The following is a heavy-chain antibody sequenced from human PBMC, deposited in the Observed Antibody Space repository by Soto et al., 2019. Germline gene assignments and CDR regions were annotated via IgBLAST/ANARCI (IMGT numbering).Heavy chain of an antibody. CDR3: ASDVVVVTALAYFQH. CDR2: IIPILGIA. D-gene: IGHD2-21*02. V-gene: IGHV1-69*02. Sequence: QVQLVQSGAEVKKPGSSVKVSCKASGGTFSSYTISWVRQAPGQGLEWMGRIIPILGIANYAQKFQGRVTIPADKSTSTAYMELSSLRSEDTAVYYCASDVVVVTALAYFQHWGQGTLVTVSS. CDR1: GGTFSSYT. J-gene: IGHJ1*01.